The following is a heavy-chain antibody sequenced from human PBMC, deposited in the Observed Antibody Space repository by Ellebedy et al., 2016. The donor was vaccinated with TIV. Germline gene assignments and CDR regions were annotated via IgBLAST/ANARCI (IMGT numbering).Heavy chain of an antibody. D-gene: IGHD3-3*01. J-gene: IGHJ6*02. CDR3: ARKKYYDFWSSYGMDV. Sequence: ASVKVSCKASGYTFTSYDINWVRQATGQGLEWMGWMNPNSGNTGYAQKFQGRVTMTRNTSISTAYMELSSPRSEDTAVYYCARKKYYDFWSSYGMDVWGQGTTVTVSS. V-gene: IGHV1-8*01. CDR1: GYTFTSYD. CDR2: MNPNSGNT.